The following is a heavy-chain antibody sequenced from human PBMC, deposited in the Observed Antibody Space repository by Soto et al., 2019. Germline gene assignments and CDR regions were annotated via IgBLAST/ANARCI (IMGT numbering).Heavy chain of an antibody. V-gene: IGHV3-33*01. CDR2: IWYDGSNK. J-gene: IGHJ3*02. Sequence: QVQLVESGGGVVQPGRSLRLSCAASGFTFSSYGMHWVRQAPGKGLEWVAVIWYDGSNKYYADSVKGRFTISRDNSKNTLYLQMNSLRAEDTAVYYCAREYGYTREVAFDIWGQGTMVTVSS. CDR3: AREYGYTREVAFDI. D-gene: IGHD5-12*01. CDR1: GFTFSSYG.